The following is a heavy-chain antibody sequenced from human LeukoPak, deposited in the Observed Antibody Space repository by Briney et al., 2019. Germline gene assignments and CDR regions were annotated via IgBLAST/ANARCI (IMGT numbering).Heavy chain of an antibody. V-gene: IGHV3-23*01. Sequence: GGSLRLSCTVSGFTLSSYEMSWIRQAPGKGLEWVSTISGSGGRSFYADSVKGRFTLSRDNSKNTLYLQMNSLRAEDTALYYCAAQKRGNYRPYYFDYWGQGTLVTVSS. D-gene: IGHD3-16*02. CDR3: AAQKRGNYRPYYFDY. J-gene: IGHJ4*02. CDR2: ISGSGGRS. CDR1: GFTLSSYE.